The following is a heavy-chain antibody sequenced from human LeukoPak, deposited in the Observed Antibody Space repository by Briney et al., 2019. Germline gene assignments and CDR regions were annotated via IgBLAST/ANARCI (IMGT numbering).Heavy chain of an antibody. J-gene: IGHJ3*02. D-gene: IGHD2-2*03. CDR1: GFTFSTYD. CDR3: AKGGYFAFET. CDR2: TNRSGRT. Sequence: LGGSLRLSRAASGFTFSTYDMQWVRQAPGKGLEWVSGTNRSGRTYYTDSVKGRFTISRDNSKNTLYLQMNSLRAEDTAVYYCAKGGYFAFETWGQGTMLAVSS. V-gene: IGHV3-23*01.